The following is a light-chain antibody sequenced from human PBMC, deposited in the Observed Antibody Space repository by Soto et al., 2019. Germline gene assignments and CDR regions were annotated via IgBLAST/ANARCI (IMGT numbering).Light chain of an antibody. CDR2: GAS. CDR3: QQFGDSPRYT. V-gene: IGKV3-20*01. J-gene: IGKJ2*01. CDR1: QSVSATY. Sequence: EIVLTQSPGTLSLSPGERATLSCRASQSVSATYLAWYQQKPGQAPRLLIYGASSRATGIPDRFSGSGSGTDFALTISRLEPEDFEVYYCQQFGDSPRYTFGQGTKLEIK.